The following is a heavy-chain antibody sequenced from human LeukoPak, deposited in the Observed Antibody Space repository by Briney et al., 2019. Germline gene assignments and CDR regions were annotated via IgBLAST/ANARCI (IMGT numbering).Heavy chain of an antibody. CDR1: GFTFSNFG. Sequence: GGSLRLSCAASGFTFSNFGVHWVRQAPGKGLEWVAFIRYDGSNKYYADSVKGRFTISRDNSKNTLYLQMNSLRAEDAAVYYCAKRTGDSYYGSGSYLELDYWGQGTLVTVSS. V-gene: IGHV3-30*02. CDR2: IRYDGSNK. CDR3: AKRTGDSYYGSGSYLELDY. J-gene: IGHJ4*02. D-gene: IGHD3-10*01.